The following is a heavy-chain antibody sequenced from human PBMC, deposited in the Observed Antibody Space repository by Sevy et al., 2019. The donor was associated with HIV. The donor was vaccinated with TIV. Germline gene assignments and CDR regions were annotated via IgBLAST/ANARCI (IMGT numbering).Heavy chain of an antibody. CDR1: GFTFSIYT. CDR3: AREGCTQPHDY. Sequence: GGSLRLACAASGFTFSIYTMSWVRQDPGKGLEWVSTFCFGGSKIYYADSVKGRFTISRDNSRNTVYLQMNSLRADDTAVYYCAREGCTQPHDYWGQGTLVTVSS. D-gene: IGHD2-8*01. J-gene: IGHJ4*02. V-gene: IGHV3-23*01. CDR2: FCFGGSKI.